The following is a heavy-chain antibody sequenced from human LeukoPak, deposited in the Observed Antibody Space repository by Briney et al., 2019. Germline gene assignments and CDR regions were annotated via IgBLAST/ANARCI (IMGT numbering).Heavy chain of an antibody. CDR1: GYTFTSYA. CDR2: INPNSGGT. CDR3: ARGDSYYYDSSGYYPPFDY. J-gene: IGHJ4*02. V-gene: IGHV1-2*02. Sequence: ASVKVSCKASGYTFTSYAMNWVRQAPGQGLEWMGWINPNSGGTNYAQKFQGRVTMTRDTSISTAYMELSRLRSDDTAVYYCARGDSYYYDSSGYYPPFDYWGQGTLVTVSS. D-gene: IGHD3-22*01.